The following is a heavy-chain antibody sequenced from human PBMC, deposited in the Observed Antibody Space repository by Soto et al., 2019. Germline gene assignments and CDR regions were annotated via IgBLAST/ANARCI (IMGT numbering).Heavy chain of an antibody. J-gene: IGHJ4*02. CDR1: GGSINSINS. Sequence: PSAILDLTCAVSGGSINSINSWSCVSQPPGNGLEWIGEIYHFVNPNYNPSLRSRVTISVDESKNQFSLKLSSVTAADTAVYYCARLVPTEGFDSCGQGTLVSVSS. CDR2: IYHFVNP. V-gene: IGHV4-4*02. CDR3: ARLVPTEGFDS.